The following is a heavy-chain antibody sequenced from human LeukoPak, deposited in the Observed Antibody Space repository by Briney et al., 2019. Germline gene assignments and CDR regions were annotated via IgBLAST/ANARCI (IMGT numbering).Heavy chain of an antibody. Sequence: GGSLRLSCEASGVTFSSYVMSWVRQAPGEGPEWVSGISGSGGGTYYADSVKGRFAISRGNSKNTLYLQMNSLRAEDTAVYYCVQEGPRGLAFDIWGQGTKVTVSS. CDR3: VQEGPRGLAFDI. CDR1: GVTFSSYV. CDR2: ISGSGGGT. V-gene: IGHV3-23*01. J-gene: IGHJ3*02.